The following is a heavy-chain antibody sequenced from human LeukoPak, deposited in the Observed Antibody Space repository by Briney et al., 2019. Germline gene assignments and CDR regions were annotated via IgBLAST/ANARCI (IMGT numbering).Heavy chain of an antibody. CDR3: ARDHRLYSGYDFFMEY. V-gene: IGHV3-7*03. D-gene: IGHD5-12*01. Sequence: GGSLRLSCAASGFTFNDYWMSWVRQAPGKGLEWVANIKQDGTDTYSVDSVEGRFTISRGNAKNSLYLHMNSLRAEDTAVYFCARDHRLYSGYDFFMEYWGQGTLVTVSS. CDR2: IKQDGTDT. J-gene: IGHJ4*02. CDR1: GFTFNDYW.